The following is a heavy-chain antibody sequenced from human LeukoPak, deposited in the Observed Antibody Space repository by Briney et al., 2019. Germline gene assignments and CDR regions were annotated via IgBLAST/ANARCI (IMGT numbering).Heavy chain of an antibody. CDR3: ARVGGEPSHYDFWSGYYTRPWWFDP. CDR1: GFTFSTYS. V-gene: IGHV3-21*01. D-gene: IGHD3-3*01. J-gene: IGHJ5*02. Sequence: KPGGSLRLSCAASGFTFSTYSMNWVRQATGKGLEWVASNSSSSSYIYYADSVKGRFTISRDNAKNSLYLQMNSLRAEDTAVYYCARVGGEPSHYDFWSGYYTRPWWFDPWGQGTLVTVSS. CDR2: NSSSSSYI.